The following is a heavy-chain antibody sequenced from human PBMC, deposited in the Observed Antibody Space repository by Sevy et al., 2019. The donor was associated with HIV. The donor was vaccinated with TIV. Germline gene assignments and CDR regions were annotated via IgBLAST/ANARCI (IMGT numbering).Heavy chain of an antibody. CDR3: ASRLYCSGGSCPPGAFDI. Sequence: SKTLSLTCTVSGGSISSSSYYWGWIRQPPGKGLEWIGSIYYSGGTYYNPSLKSRVTISVDTSKNQFSLKLSSVTAADTAVYYCASRLYCSGGSCPPGAFDIWGQGTMVTVSS. CDR2: IYYSGGT. CDR1: GGSISSSSYY. D-gene: IGHD2-15*01. J-gene: IGHJ3*02. V-gene: IGHV4-39*01.